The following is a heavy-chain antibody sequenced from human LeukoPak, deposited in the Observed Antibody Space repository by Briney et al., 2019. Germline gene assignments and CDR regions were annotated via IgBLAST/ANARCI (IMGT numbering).Heavy chain of an antibody. CDR3: ARGRDGYNLVDAFDI. Sequence: GGSLRLSCAASGFTFSSYSMNWVRQAPGKGLEWVSYISSSSSTIYYADSLKGRFTISRDNAKNSLYLQMNSLRAEDTAVYYCARGRDGYNLVDAFDIWGQGIMVTVSS. D-gene: IGHD5-24*01. J-gene: IGHJ3*02. CDR2: ISSSSSTI. CDR1: GFTFSSYS. V-gene: IGHV3-48*04.